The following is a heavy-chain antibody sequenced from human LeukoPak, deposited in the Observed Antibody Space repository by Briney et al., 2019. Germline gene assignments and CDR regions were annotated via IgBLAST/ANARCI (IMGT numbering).Heavy chain of an antibody. V-gene: IGHV4-34*01. CDR1: GGSFSGYY. CDR3: ARGGRKSNDAFDI. CDR2: INHSGST. Sequence: SETLSLTCAVYGGSFSGYYWSWIRQPPGKGLEWIGEINHSGSTNYNPSLKSRVTISVDTSKNQFSLKLSSVTAADTAVYYCARGGRKSNDAFDIWGQGTMVTVSS. J-gene: IGHJ3*02.